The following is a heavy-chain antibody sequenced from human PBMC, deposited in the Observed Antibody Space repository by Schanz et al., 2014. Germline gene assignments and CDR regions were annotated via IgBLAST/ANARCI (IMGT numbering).Heavy chain of an antibody. Sequence: EVQLLDSGGGLVQPGGSLRLSCGGSGFTFSKYWMSCVRQAPGKGLEWVANIKQDGSEKYYVDAVKGRFTISRDNAKNSMYLHMKSLRGEDTAVYYCARDNYYGSGSCAYWGQGTLVTVSS. V-gene: IGHV3-7*04. D-gene: IGHD3-10*01. CDR2: IKQDGSEK. J-gene: IGHJ4*02. CDR1: GFTFSKYW. CDR3: ARDNYYGSGSCAY.